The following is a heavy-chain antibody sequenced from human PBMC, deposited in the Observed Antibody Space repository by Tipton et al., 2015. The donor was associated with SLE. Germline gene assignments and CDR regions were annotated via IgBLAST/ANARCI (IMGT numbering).Heavy chain of an antibody. V-gene: IGHV4-59*01. J-gene: IGHJ5*02. Sequence: TLSLTCTVSGGSISNYYWSWIRQSPGKGLEWIGYIYYDGSTNYNPSLKSRVTISVDTSKNKFSLKLNSMTAADTAVYYCARLLVAAGTTWFDPWGQGTLVTVSS. CDR1: GGSISNYY. CDR2: IYYDGST. CDR3: ARLLVAAGTTWFDP. D-gene: IGHD6-13*01.